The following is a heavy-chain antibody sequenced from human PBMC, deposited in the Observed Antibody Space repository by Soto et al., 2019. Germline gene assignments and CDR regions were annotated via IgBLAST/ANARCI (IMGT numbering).Heavy chain of an antibody. V-gene: IGHV4-39*01. D-gene: IGHD4-17*01. Sequence: SETLSLTCTVSGGSISSSSYYWGWIRQPTGKGLEWIGSIYYSGSTYYNPSLKSRVTISVDTSKNQFSLKLSSVTAADTAVYYCARSLTTVVTTAAWGQWTPVPVSA. CDR2: IYYSGST. J-gene: IGHJ4*03. CDR3: ARSLTTVVTTAA. CDR1: GGSISSSSYY.